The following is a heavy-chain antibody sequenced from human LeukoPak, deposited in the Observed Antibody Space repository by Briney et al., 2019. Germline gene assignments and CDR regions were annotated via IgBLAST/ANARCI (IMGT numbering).Heavy chain of an antibody. Sequence: GGSLRLSCAASGFTFSSYEMNWVRQAPGKGLEWVSAISDTGNTYHADSVKGRFTISRDSSKNTLFLQMNRLRPEDAAVYYCAKAPVTTCRGAFCYPFDYWGLGTLVTVSS. CDR3: AKAPVTTCRGAFCYPFDY. CDR1: GFTFSSYE. CDR2: ISDTGNT. D-gene: IGHD2-15*01. V-gene: IGHV3-23*01. J-gene: IGHJ4*02.